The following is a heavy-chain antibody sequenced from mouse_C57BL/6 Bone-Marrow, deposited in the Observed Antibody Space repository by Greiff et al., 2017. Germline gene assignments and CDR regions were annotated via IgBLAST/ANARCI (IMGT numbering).Heavy chain of an antibody. CDR1: GYTFTDYY. J-gene: IGHJ2*01. D-gene: IGHD2-2*01. Sequence: EVQLQQSGPVLVKPGASVKMSCKASGYTFTDYYMNWVKQSHGKSLEWIGVINPYNGGTSYNQKFKGKATLTVDKSSSTAYMELNSLTSEDSAVYYCARGIYYGYVTGGYYFDYWGQGTTLTVSS. CDR2: INPYNGGT. CDR3: ARGIYYGYVTGGYYFDY. V-gene: IGHV1-19*01.